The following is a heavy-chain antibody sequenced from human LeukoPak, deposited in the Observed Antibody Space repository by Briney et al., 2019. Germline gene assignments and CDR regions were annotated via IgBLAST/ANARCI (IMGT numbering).Heavy chain of an antibody. CDR2: IWYDGSNK. J-gene: IGHJ4*02. Sequence: GGSLRLSCAASGFSFSSFGMHWVRQAPGKGLEWVAVIWYDGSNKYYADSMKGRFTISRDNSKNTLYLQMNSLRAEDTAVYYCARVRTSGYDFEGFDYWSQGTLVTVSS. CDR3: ARVRTSGYDFEGFDY. CDR1: GFSFSSFG. D-gene: IGHD5-12*01. V-gene: IGHV3-33*01.